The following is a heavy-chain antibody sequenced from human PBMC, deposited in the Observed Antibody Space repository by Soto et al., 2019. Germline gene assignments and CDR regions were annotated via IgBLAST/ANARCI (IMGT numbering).Heavy chain of an antibody. J-gene: IGHJ5*02. Sequence: SETLSPTCAVYGGSFSGYYWSWIRQPPGKGLEWIGEINHSGSTNYNPSLKSRVTISVDTSKNQFSLKLSSVTAADTAVYYCARGPITYYYGSGSYYSRGNWFDPWGQGTLVTVSS. D-gene: IGHD3-10*01. CDR2: INHSGST. CDR3: ARGPITYYYGSGSYYSRGNWFDP. CDR1: GGSFSGYY. V-gene: IGHV4-34*01.